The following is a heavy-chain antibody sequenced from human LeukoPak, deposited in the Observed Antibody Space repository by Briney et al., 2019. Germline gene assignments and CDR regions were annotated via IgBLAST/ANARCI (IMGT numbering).Heavy chain of an antibody. CDR1: GYTFTGYY. J-gene: IGHJ5*02. D-gene: IGHD7-27*01. Sequence: ASVKVSCKASGYTFTGYYMHWVRQAPGQGLEWMGWINPNSGGTNYAQKFQGRVTMTRDTSISTACMELSRLRSDDTAVYYCARDRSENWGNNWFDPWGQGTLVTVSS. CDR3: ARDRSENWGNNWFDP. CDR2: INPNSGGT. V-gene: IGHV1-2*02.